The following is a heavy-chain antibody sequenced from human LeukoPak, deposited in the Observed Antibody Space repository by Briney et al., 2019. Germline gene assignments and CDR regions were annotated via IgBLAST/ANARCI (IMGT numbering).Heavy chain of an antibody. Sequence: SETLSLTCTVSGGSISSYYWSWIRQPPGKGLEWIGYIYYSGSTNYNPSLKSRVTISVDTSKNQFSLKLSSVTAADTAVYYCARSIVVVPAALGGHNWFDPWGQGTLVTVSS. CDR1: GGSISSYY. CDR3: ARSIVVVPAALGGHNWFDP. J-gene: IGHJ5*02. CDR2: IYYSGST. V-gene: IGHV4-59*01. D-gene: IGHD2-2*01.